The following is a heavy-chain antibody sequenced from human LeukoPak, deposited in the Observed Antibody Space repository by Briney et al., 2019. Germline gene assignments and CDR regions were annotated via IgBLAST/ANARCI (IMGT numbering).Heavy chain of an antibody. CDR2: IYSGGIT. CDR3: ARVCSGDSCYYNNYGMDV. D-gene: IGHD2-15*01. V-gene: IGHV3-66*01. CDR1: GFTFSNAW. J-gene: IGHJ6*02. Sequence: PGGSLRLSCAASGFTFSNAWMSWVRQAPGKGLEWVSVIYSGGITYYADSVKGRFTISRDNSKNTLYLQMNSLKAEDTAVYYCARVCSGDSCYYNNYGMDVWGQGTTVTVSS.